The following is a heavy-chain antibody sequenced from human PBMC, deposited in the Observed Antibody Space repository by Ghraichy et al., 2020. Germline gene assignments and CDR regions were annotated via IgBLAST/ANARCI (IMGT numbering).Heavy chain of an antibody. D-gene: IGHD6-6*01. J-gene: IGHJ5*02. CDR3: ARDPKVLSRANLFDP. Sequence: ASVKVSCKASGYTFTSYYMHWVRQAPGQGLEWMGIINPSGGSTTYAQKFQGRVSMTRDTSARTVYMEVTSRRSEDTAVYYCARDPKVLSRANLFDPWGQGTLVTVSS. CDR1: GYTFTSYY. V-gene: IGHV1-46*03. CDR2: INPSGGST.